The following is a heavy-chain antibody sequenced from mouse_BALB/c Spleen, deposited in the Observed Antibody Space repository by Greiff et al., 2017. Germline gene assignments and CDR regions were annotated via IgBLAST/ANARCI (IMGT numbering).Heavy chain of an antibody. J-gene: IGHJ3*01. V-gene: IGHV2-2*02. Sequence: QVQLKESGPGLVQPSQSLSITCTVSGFSLTSYGVHWVRQSPGKGLEWLGVIWSGGSTDYNAAFISRLSISKDNSKSQVFFKMNSLQANDTAIYYCARLITPFAYWGQGTLVTVSA. CDR1: GFSLTSYG. D-gene: IGHD2-4*01. CDR3: ARLITPFAY. CDR2: IWSGGST.